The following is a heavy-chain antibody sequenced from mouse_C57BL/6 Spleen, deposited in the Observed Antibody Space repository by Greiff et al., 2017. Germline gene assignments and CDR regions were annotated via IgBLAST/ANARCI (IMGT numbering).Heavy chain of an antibody. Sequence: EVQLQESGAELVRPGASVKLSCTASGFNIKDDYMHWVKQRPEQGLEWIGWIDPENGDTEYASKFQGKATITADTSSNTAYLQLSRLTSEATAVYYCTRHYYGSSYYFDYWGQGTTLTVSS. CDR1: GFNIKDDY. J-gene: IGHJ2*01. V-gene: IGHV14-4*01. CDR3: TRHYYGSSYYFDY. CDR2: IDPENGDT. D-gene: IGHD1-1*01.